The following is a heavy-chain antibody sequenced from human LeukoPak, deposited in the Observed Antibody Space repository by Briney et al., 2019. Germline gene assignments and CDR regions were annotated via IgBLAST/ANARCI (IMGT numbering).Heavy chain of an antibody. CDR1: GFTFSNSW. J-gene: IGHJ4*02. CDR3: ARNPSLDY. CDR2: ITGDGRST. V-gene: IGHV3-74*01. Sequence: GGSLRLSCAASGFTFSNSWMHWVRQAPGKGLEWVSRITGDGRSTDYADSVMGRFTISRDNANNTLYLQMNSLRADDTAVYYCARNPSLDYWGQGTLVTVSS.